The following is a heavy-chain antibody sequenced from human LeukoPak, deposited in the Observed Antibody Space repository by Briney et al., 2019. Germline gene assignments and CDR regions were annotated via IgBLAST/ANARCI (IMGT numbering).Heavy chain of an antibody. Sequence: QPGGSLRLSCAASEFTFSSYAMSWVRQAPGKGLESVSVISGTGGSTYYADSVKGRFTISRDNSKNTLYLQMNSLRAEDTAVYYCAKHFGSGDYYNFFDDWGQGTLVSVSS. CDR2: ISGTGGST. D-gene: IGHD3-10*01. J-gene: IGHJ4*02. CDR3: AKHFGSGDYYNFFDD. CDR1: EFTFSSYA. V-gene: IGHV3-23*01.